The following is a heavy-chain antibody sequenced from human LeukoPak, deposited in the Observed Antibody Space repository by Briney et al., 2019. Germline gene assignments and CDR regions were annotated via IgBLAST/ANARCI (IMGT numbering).Heavy chain of an antibody. Sequence: PGGSLRLSCAASGFTFSSYSMNWVRQAPGKGLEWVSSISSSSSYIYYADSVEGRFTISRDNAKNSLYLQMNSLRAEDTAVYYCARGFSTVTHVDYWGQGTLVTVSS. V-gene: IGHV3-21*01. CDR1: GFTFSSYS. CDR3: ARGFSTVTHVDY. CDR2: ISSSSSYI. J-gene: IGHJ4*02. D-gene: IGHD4-17*01.